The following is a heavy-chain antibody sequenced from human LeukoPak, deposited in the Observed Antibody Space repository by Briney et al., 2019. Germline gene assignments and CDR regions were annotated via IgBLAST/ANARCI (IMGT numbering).Heavy chain of an antibody. D-gene: IGHD1-26*01. V-gene: IGHV3-33*01. CDR1: GFTFSSYG. J-gene: IGHJ4*02. CDR3: ARGTGRGSYYFDY. CDR2: IWYDGSNK. Sequence: GGSLRLSCAASGFTFSSYGMHWVRQAPGKGLEWVAVIWYDGSNKYYADSVKGRFTISRDNSKNTLYLQMNSLRAEDTAVYYCARGTGRGSYYFDYWGQGTPVTVSS.